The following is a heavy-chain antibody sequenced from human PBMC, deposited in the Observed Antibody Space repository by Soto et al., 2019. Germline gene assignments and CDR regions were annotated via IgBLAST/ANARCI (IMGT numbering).Heavy chain of an antibody. D-gene: IGHD5-18*01. Sequence: SETLSITCTVSGGSISSGGYYWSWIRQPPGKGLEWIGYIYYSGSTYYNPSLKSRVTISVDTSKNQFSLKLSSVTAADTAVYYCARLIYSYGSYYFDYWGQGTLVTVSS. CDR3: ARLIYSYGSYYFDY. J-gene: IGHJ4*02. V-gene: IGHV4-30-4*01. CDR1: GGSISSGGYY. CDR2: IYYSGST.